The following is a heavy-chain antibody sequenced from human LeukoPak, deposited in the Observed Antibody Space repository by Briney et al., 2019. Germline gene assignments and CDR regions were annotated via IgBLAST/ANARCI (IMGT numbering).Heavy chain of an antibody. CDR2: INHSGST. V-gene: IGHV4-34*01. CDR1: GGSISSYY. Sequence: SETLSLTCTVSGGSISSYYWSWIRQPPGKGLEWIGEINHSGSTNYNPSLKSRVTISVDTSKNQFSLKLSSVTAADTAVYYCARLRGTIFSAGKRFDYWGQGTLVTVSS. J-gene: IGHJ4*02. D-gene: IGHD3-9*01. CDR3: ARLRGTIFSAGKRFDY.